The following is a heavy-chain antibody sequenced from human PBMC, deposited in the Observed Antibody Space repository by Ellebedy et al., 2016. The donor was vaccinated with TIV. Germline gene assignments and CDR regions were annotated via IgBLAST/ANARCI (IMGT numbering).Heavy chain of an antibody. CDR2: IYYTGTT. CDR1: SGSVTNGRYY. J-gene: IGHJ6*02. V-gene: IGHV4-61*01. CDR3: ARDGSVVDYYGMDV. D-gene: IGHD2-15*01. Sequence: SETLSLXXTVSSGSVTNGRYYWSWIRQPPGKGLEWIGYIYYTGTTNYNPSLKSRVTISVDTSKNQFSLKLNSVTAADTAMYFCARDGSVVDYYGMDVWGQGTTVTVSS.